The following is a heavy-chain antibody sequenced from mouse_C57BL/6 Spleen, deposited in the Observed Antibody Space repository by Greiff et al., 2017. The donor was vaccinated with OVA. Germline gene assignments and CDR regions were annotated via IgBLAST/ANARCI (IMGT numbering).Heavy chain of an antibody. V-gene: IGHV1-50*01. CDR3: ARSYYGSSCWYFDV. Sequence: VQLQQPGAELVKPGASVKLSCKASGYTFTSYWMQWVKQRPGQGLEWIGEIDPSDSYTNYNQKFKGKATLTVDTSSSTAYMQLSSLTSEDSAVYYCARSYYGSSCWYFDVWGTGTTVTVSS. CDR2: IDPSDSYT. J-gene: IGHJ1*03. CDR1: GYTFTSYW. D-gene: IGHD1-1*01.